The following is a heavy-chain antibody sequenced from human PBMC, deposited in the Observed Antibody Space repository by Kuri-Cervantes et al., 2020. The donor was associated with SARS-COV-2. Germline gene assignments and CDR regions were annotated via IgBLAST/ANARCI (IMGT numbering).Heavy chain of an antibody. CDR2: IYYSGST. CDR1: GGSISSSSYY. Sequence: SETLSLTCTVSGGSISSSSYYWGWIRQPPGKGLEWIGSIYYSGSTYYNPSLKSRVTISVDTSMTQFSLKLSSVTAADTAVYYCARANGDYQIEIDYYYYYYMDVWGKGTTVTDSS. CDR3: ARANGDYQIEIDYYYYYYMDV. D-gene: IGHD4-17*01. J-gene: IGHJ6*03. V-gene: IGHV4-39*07.